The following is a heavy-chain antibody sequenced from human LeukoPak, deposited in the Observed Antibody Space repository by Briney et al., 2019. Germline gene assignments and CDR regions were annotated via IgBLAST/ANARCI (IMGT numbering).Heavy chain of an antibody. D-gene: IGHD6-19*01. Sequence: GGALSLSCAASGCTFSSYWLTWVRQAPGKGLEGVGNIKQDGSEKYYVNSVEGRFTISRDNAKNSLYLQMNRLRGEDTAVYYCARDRNERVAVAFDYWGQGTLVTVSS. CDR1: GCTFSSYW. CDR3: ARDRNERVAVAFDY. CDR2: IKQDGSEK. J-gene: IGHJ4*02. V-gene: IGHV3-7*01.